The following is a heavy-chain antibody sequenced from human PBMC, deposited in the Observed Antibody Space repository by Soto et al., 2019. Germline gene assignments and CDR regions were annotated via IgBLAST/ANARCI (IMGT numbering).Heavy chain of an antibody. Sequence: ASVKVSCKASGYTFTXYGISWVRQAPGQGLEWMGWISAYNGNTNYAQKLQGRVTMTTDTSTSTAYMELRSLRSDDTAVYYCARVSQYYDILTGAQGDWFDPWGQGTLVTVSS. J-gene: IGHJ5*02. CDR2: ISAYNGNT. CDR1: GYTFTXYG. CDR3: ARVSQYYDILTGAQGDWFDP. V-gene: IGHV1-18*01. D-gene: IGHD3-9*01.